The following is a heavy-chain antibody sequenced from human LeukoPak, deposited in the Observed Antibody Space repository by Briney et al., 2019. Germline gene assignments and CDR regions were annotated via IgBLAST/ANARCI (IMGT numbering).Heavy chain of an antibody. V-gene: IGHV3-21*01. D-gene: IGHD3-16*01. J-gene: IGHJ4*02. CDR3: ARESGGEEYYFDY. CDR1: GFTFSSYS. CDR2: ISSSSSSYI. Sequence: PGGSLRLSCAASGFTFSSYSMNWVRQAPGKGLEWVSSISSSSSSYIYYADSVKGRFTISRDNAKNSLYLQMNSLRAKDTAVYYCARESGGEEYYFDYWGQGTLVTVSS.